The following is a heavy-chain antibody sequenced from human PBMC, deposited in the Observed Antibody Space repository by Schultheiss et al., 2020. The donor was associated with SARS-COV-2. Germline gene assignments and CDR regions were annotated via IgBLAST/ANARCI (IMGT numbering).Heavy chain of an antibody. CDR3: AKDPPDYGDVSLYYFDY. CDR1: GFTFSRYG. J-gene: IGHJ4*02. D-gene: IGHD4-17*01. CDR2: ITGNGAST. Sequence: GESLKISCSASGFTFSRYGMHWVRQAPGKGLEYVSTITGNGASTFYADSVKGRFTISRDNSKNTLYLQMNSLRAEDTAVYFCAKDPPDYGDVSLYYFDYWGQGTLVTVSS. V-gene: IGHV3-64*04.